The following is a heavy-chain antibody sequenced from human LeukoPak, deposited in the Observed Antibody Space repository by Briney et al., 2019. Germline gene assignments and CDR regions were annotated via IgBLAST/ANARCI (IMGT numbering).Heavy chain of an antibody. D-gene: IGHD3-22*01. Sequence: GGSLRLSCAASGFTFSSYGMHWVRQAPGKALEWVGVIWYDESNKYYGDSVKGRFTISRDNAKNSLFLQMNSLRAEDTAVYYCARVASITMICDFWGQGTLVTVSS. CDR2: IWYDESNK. CDR1: GFTFSSYG. V-gene: IGHV3-33*08. J-gene: IGHJ4*02. CDR3: ARVASITMICDF.